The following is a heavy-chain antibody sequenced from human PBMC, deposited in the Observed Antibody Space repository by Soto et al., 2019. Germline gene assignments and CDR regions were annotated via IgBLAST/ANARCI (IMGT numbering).Heavy chain of an antibody. J-gene: IGHJ4*02. Sequence: SETLSLTCAVYGGSVSGYFWSWIRQPPGKGLEWIGEINHSGTTSYSPSLDSRVTTSVDTSKNQFSLRLSSVTAADTAIYYCARRYCSDSYCSYFDYWGRGTLVTVSS. CDR2: INHSGTT. D-gene: IGHD2-15*01. CDR3: ARRYCSDSYCSYFDY. CDR1: GGSVSGYF. V-gene: IGHV4-34*01.